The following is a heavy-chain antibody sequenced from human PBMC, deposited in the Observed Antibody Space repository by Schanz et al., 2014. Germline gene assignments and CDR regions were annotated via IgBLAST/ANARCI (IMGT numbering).Heavy chain of an antibody. D-gene: IGHD3-10*01. Sequence: VQLVESGGALVQPGGSLRLSCSASGFTFSNYWMSWVRQAPGKGLEWVANIRQEGSEKYYVDSVKGRFTVSRDDAKNSLYLQMNSLRVEDTAVYYCARSEMDRGVIWGYWGQGTLVTVSS. V-gene: IGHV3-7*01. J-gene: IGHJ4*02. CDR3: ARSEMDRGVIWGY. CDR2: IRQEGSEK. CDR1: GFTFSNYW.